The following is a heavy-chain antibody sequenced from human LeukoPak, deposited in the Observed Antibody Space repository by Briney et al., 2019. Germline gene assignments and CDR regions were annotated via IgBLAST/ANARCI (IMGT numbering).Heavy chain of an antibody. D-gene: IGHD6-19*01. J-gene: IGHJ6*03. V-gene: IGHV4-4*07. CDR1: GGSISSYY. CDR3: ARYREIVPYSSGWAPPAADYYMDV. CDR2: IYTSGST. Sequence: KSSETLSLTCTVSGGSISSYYWSWIRQPAGKGLEWIGRIYTSGSTNYNPSLKSRVTMSVDTSKNQFSLKLSSVTAADTAVYYCARYREIVPYSSGWAPPAADYYMDVWGKGTTVTVSS.